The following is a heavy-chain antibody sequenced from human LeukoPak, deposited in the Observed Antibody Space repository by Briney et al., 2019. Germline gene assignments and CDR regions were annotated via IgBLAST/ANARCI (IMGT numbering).Heavy chain of an antibody. Sequence: SETLSLTCAVYGGSFSGHYWSWIRQPPGKGLEWIGEINHSGSTNYNPSLKSRVTISVDTSKNQFSLKLSSVTAADTAVYYCARAPYYDFWSSYPTKLRTNWFDPWGQGTLVTVSS. CDR3: ARAPYYDFWSSYPTKLRTNWFDP. J-gene: IGHJ5*02. CDR1: GGSFSGHY. D-gene: IGHD3-3*01. V-gene: IGHV4-34*01. CDR2: INHSGST.